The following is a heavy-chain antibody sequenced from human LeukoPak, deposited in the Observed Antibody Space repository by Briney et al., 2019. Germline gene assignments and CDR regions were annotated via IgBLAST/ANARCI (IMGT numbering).Heavy chain of an antibody. CDR1: GFSFSSYS. D-gene: IGHD6-19*01. J-gene: IGHJ4*02. CDR3: AREHVYSSGWYGY. CDR2: ISSSSSYI. V-gene: IGHV3-21*01. Sequence: GGPLRLSCAASGFSFSSYSMNWVRQAPGKGLEWDSSISSSSSYIYYADSVKGRFTISRDNAKNSLYLQMNSLRAEDTAVYYCAREHVYSSGWYGYWGQGTLVTVSS.